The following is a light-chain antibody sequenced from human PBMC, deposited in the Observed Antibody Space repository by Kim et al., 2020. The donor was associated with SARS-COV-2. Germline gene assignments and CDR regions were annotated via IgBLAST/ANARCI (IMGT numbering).Light chain of an antibody. J-gene: IGKJ1*01. CDR3: LQYSSYPQT. Sequence: ASVGDRVTITCRASQGIRSDLGWYHQKPVKPPKRLIFDTSTLQNGVPSRFSGSGSGTEFTLTITGLHPEDFATYYCLQYSSYPQTFGQGTKVDIK. CDR1: QGIRSD. V-gene: IGKV1-17*01. CDR2: DTS.